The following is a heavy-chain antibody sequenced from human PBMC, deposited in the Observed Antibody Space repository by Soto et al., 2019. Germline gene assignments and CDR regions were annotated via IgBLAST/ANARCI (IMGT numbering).Heavy chain of an antibody. Sequence: QLQLQESGSGLVKPSQKLSLICTVSGGSINSGGYSWSWIRQPPGKGLEWIGYIYRSGSAYYSPSPQNRVTISVDTSKNHFSLNLTSVTAADTAVYYCAVSGRGGLDVWGQGTTVTVSS. CDR2: IYRSGSA. CDR3: AVSGRGGLDV. CDR1: GGSINSGGYS. V-gene: IGHV4-30-2*01. D-gene: IGHD3-10*01. J-gene: IGHJ6*02.